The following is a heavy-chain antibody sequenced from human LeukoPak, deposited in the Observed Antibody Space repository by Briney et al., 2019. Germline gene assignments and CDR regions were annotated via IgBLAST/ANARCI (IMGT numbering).Heavy chain of an antibody. D-gene: IGHD6-19*01. CDR1: GYSFTSYW. J-gene: IGHJ4*02. V-gene: IGHV5-51*01. CDR2: IYPGDSDT. Sequence: GESLKISCKGSGYSFTSYWIGWVRQMPGKGLEWMGIIYPGDSDTRYSPSFQGQVTISADKSISTAYLQWSSLKASDTAMYYCARHARIAVALGVVDYWGQGTLVTVSS. CDR3: ARHARIAVALGVVDY.